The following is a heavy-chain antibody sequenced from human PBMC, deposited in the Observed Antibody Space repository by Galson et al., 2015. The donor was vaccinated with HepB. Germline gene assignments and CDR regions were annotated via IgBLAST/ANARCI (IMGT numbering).Heavy chain of an antibody. CDR3: ARGYCSGNTCSGDLDL. Sequence: QSGAEVKKPGESLRISCKGSGYRFTNNWIGWVRQRPGKGLEWIGIIYPNDFETKYSPSFRGQVVFSVDKSLSTAYLQWSSLKASDTAIYYCARGYCSGNTCSGDLDLWGHGTRVTVSS. J-gene: IGHJ5*02. D-gene: IGHD2-2*01. CDR1: GYRFTNNW. CDR2: IYPNDFET. V-gene: IGHV5-51*03.